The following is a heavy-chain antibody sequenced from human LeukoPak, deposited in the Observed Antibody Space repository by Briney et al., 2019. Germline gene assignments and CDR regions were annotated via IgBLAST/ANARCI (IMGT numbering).Heavy chain of an antibody. CDR1: GYTFTNYA. Sequence: ASVKVSCKASGYTFTNYAMHWVRQAPGQRLEWMGWINAGNGNTRYSHKFQGRVTITGDTSASTAHMELSSLRSEDTAVYFCARMVYYDSSPFDYWGQGTLVTVSS. J-gene: IGHJ4*02. CDR2: INAGNGNT. CDR3: ARMVYYDSSPFDY. D-gene: IGHD3-22*01. V-gene: IGHV1-3*01.